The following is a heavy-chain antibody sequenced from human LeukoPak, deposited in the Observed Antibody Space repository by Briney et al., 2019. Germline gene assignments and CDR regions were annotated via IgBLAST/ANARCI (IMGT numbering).Heavy chain of an antibody. CDR2: IKPDGSDT. CDR1: GFTFSRYG. CDR3: AKAGKDFWSGSIVYYYDY. J-gene: IGHJ4*02. D-gene: IGHD3-3*01. V-gene: IGHV3-74*01. Sequence: PGGSLRLSCAASGFTFSRYGMHWVRQAPGKGLVWVSRIKPDGSDTNYADSVKGRFTISRDNAKNTVYLQMNSLRAEDTAVYYCAKAGKDFWSGSIVYYYDYWGQGTLVTVSS.